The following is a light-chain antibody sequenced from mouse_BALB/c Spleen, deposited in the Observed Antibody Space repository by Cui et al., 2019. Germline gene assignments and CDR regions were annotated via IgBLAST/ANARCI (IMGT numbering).Light chain of an antibody. CDR2: STS. Sequence: QIVLNQSPAIMSASLGEEITLTCSASSSVSYMHWYQQKSGTSPKLLIYSTSNLASGVPSRFSGSGSGTFYSLTISIVEAEDAADYYCHQWSSYPWTFGGGTKLEIK. CDR3: HQWSSYPWT. V-gene: IGKV4-80*01. J-gene: IGKJ1*01. CDR1: SSVSY.